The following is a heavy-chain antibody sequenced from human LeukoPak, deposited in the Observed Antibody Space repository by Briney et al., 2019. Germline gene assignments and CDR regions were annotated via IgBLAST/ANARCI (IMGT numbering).Heavy chain of an antibody. J-gene: IGHJ4*02. Sequence: GGSLRLSCAASGFTFSSYGMHWVRQAPGKGLEWVAVIWYDGSNKYYADSVKGRFTISRYNSKNTMYLQMNSLRAEDTAVYYCARDESRGYGYFDYWGQGTLVTVSS. V-gene: IGHV3-33*01. D-gene: IGHD4-17*01. CDR1: GFTFSSYG. CDR2: IWYDGSNK. CDR3: ARDESRGYGYFDY.